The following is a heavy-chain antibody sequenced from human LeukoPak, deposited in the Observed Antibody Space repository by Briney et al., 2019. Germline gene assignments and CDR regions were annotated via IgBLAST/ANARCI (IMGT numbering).Heavy chain of an antibody. CDR3: TRDIVYLQLEY. V-gene: IGHV3-7*01. D-gene: IGHD2-15*01. J-gene: IGHJ4*02. CDR1: GFAFPNYW. Sequence: PRGSLRLSCAASGFAFPNYWMVWVRQAPGKGLEWVASIGKDGSEKSYVDSVKGRFTISRDNARNSLYLQMSSLRVEDTAVYYCTRDIVYLQLEYWGQGALVTVSS. CDR2: IGKDGSEK.